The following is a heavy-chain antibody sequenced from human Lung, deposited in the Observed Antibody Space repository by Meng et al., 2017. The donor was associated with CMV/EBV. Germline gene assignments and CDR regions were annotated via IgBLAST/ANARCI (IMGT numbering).Heavy chain of an antibody. CDR3: AKAYSSSWYRENYDY. CDR2: INSDGSST. J-gene: IGHJ4*02. CDR1: GFTFSSYW. D-gene: IGHD6-13*01. V-gene: IGHV3-74*01. Sequence: GESLKISCAASGFTFSSYWMHWVRQAPGKGLVWVSRINSDGSSTSYADSVKGRFTVSRDNSKSTLYLQMNSLRAEDTAIYYCAKAYSSSWYRENYDYWCQGTXVTVSS.